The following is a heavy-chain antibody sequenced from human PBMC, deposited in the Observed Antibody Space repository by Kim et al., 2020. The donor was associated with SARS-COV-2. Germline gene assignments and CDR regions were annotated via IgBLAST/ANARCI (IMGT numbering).Heavy chain of an antibody. CDR1: GGSISSSSYY. Sequence: SETLSLTCTVSGGSISSSSYYWGWIRQPPGKGLEWIGSIYYSGSTYYNPSLKSRVTISVDTSKNQFSLKLSSVTAADTAVYYCARHTGLGLELRGWYFDLWGRGTLVTVSS. V-gene: IGHV4-39*01. CDR2: IYYSGST. CDR3: ARHTGLGLELRGWYFDL. D-gene: IGHD1-7*01. J-gene: IGHJ2*01.